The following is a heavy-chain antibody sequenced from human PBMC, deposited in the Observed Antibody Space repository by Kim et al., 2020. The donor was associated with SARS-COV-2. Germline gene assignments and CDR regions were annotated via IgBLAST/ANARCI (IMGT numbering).Heavy chain of an antibody. CDR1: GGSISSSGYY. V-gene: IGHV4-39*01. CDR3: ARGVAAAGDY. J-gene: IGHJ4*02. D-gene: IGHD6-25*01. Sequence: SETLSLTCTVSGGSISSSGYYWGWIRQPPGKGLEWIGSINYSGSTYYTPSLKSRVTISVDSSNNQFSLKLSSVTAADTAVYYCARGVAAAGDYWGQGTL. CDR2: INYSGST.